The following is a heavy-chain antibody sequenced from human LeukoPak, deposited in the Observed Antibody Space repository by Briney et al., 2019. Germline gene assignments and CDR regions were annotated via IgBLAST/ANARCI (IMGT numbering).Heavy chain of an antibody. J-gene: IGHJ6*03. CDR2: VYTSGST. CDR1: GGSISSDY. Sequence: PSETLSVTCAVPGGSISSDYWSWIWQRAGKGLEWIGRVYTSGSTNYGPSLKSRVTMSVDTSNNQFSLKLSSVTAADTAVYYCARKAYYYYSMDVWGKGTTVTVSS. V-gene: IGHV4-4*07. CDR3: ARKAYYYYSMDV.